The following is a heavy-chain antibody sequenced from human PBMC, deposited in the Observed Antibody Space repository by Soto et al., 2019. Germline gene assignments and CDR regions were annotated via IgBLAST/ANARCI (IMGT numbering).Heavy chain of an antibody. CDR3: AKGQVWTPYDWFDP. V-gene: IGHV3-23*01. CDR1: GFPFINAW. D-gene: IGHD1-1*01. CDR2: ISGSGGST. Sequence: PGGSLRLSCAASGFPFINAWMTWVRQAPGKGLEWVSAISGSGGSTYYADSVKGRFTISRDNSKNTLYLQMNSLRAEDTAVYYCAKGQVWTPYDWFDPWGQGTLVTVSS. J-gene: IGHJ5*02.